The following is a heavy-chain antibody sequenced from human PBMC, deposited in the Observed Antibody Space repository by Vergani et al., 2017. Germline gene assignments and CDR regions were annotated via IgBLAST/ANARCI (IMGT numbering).Heavy chain of an antibody. CDR3: ARAYCSSTSCYTGGDY. J-gene: IGHJ4*02. D-gene: IGHD2-2*02. CDR2: INSDGSST. Sequence: VQLVESGGGVVQPGGSLRLSCAASGFTFSSYRMHWVRQAPGKGLVWVSRINSDGSSTSYADSVKGRFTISRDNAKNTLYLQMNSLRAEDTAVYYCARAYCSSTSCYTGGDYWGQGTLVTVSS. V-gene: IGHV3-74*02. CDR1: GFTFSSYR.